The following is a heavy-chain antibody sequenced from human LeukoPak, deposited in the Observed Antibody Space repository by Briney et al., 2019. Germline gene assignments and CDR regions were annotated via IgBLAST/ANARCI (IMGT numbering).Heavy chain of an antibody. CDR2: ISVTGCST. J-gene: IGHJ3*02. D-gene: IGHD3-16*01. CDR1: GFTFSSYA. V-gene: IGHV3-23*01. Sequence: GGSLRLSCAASGFTFSSYAMSWVRQAPGKGLECVSAISVTGCSTYYADSVKGRFTISRDNSKNTLHLQMNSLRAEDTAVYYCARPDYMYYDYVLGGAFDIWGQGTMVTVSS. CDR3: ARPDYMYYDYVLGGAFDI.